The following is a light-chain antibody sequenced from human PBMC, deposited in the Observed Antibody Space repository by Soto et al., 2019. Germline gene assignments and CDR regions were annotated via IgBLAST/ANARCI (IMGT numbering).Light chain of an antibody. J-gene: IGLJ1*01. CDR1: SSDVGGYNY. CDR2: DVS. Sequence: QSSLNHPRSLSGSPGQSVTISCTGTSSDVGGYNYVSWYQQHPGKAPKLMIYDVSKRPSGVPDRFSGSKSGNTASLTISGLQAEDEADYYYCSYAGSYTYVFGTGTKVTAL. CDR3: CSYAGSYTYV. V-gene: IGLV2-11*01.